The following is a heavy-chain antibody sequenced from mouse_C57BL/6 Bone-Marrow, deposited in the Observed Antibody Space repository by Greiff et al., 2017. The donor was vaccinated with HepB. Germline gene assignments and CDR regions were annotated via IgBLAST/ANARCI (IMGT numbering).Heavy chain of an antibody. J-gene: IGHJ2*01. CDR2: IYPGSGST. V-gene: IGHV1-55*01. Sequence: VQLQQPGAELVKPGASVKMSCKASGYTFTSYWITWVKQRPGQGLEWIGDIYPGSGSTNYNEKFKSKATLTVDTSSSTAYVQLSSLTSEDSAVYYCARKGAVVATPDYWGQGTTLTVSS. CDR1: GYTFTSYW. CDR3: ARKGAVVATPDY. D-gene: IGHD1-1*01.